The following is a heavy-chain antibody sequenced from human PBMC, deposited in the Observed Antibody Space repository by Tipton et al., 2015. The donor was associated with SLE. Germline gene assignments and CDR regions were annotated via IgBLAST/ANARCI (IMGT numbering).Heavy chain of an antibody. Sequence: SLRLSCAASGFTVSSNYMSWVRQAPGKGLEWVSVIYSGGSTYYADSVKGRFTISRDNTKNTLYLQMNSLRAEDTAVYYCARDAGDAYFDYWGQGLLVTVSS. CDR2: IYSGGST. V-gene: IGHV3-53*01. CDR3: ARDAGDAYFDY. CDR1: GFTVSSNY. D-gene: IGHD7-27*01. J-gene: IGHJ4*02.